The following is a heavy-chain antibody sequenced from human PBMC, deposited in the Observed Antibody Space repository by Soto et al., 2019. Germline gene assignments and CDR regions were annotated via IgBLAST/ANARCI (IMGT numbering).Heavy chain of an antibody. V-gene: IGHV4-4*07. CDR1: GGSISSYY. D-gene: IGHD3-10*01. CDR2: TYTSGST. CDR3: ARDVRYYYGSGSHNWFDP. Sequence: SETLSLTCTVSGGSISSYYWSWIRQPAGKGLEWIGRTYTSGSTNYNPSLKSRVTMSVDTSKNQFSLKLSSVTAADTAVYYCARDVRYYYGSGSHNWFDPWGQGTLVTVSS. J-gene: IGHJ5*02.